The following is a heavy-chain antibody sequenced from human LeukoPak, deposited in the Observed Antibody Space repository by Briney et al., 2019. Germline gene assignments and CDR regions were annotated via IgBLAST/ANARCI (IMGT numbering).Heavy chain of an antibody. D-gene: IGHD2-15*01. Sequence: GASVKVSCRASGYTFTGYYMHWVRQAPGQGLEWMGRINPNSGGTNYAQKFQGRVTMTRDTSVSTAYMELSSLRSEDTAVYYCARDQGLIVVVAATLADWGQGTLVTVSS. J-gene: IGHJ4*02. CDR2: INPNSGGT. CDR1: GYTFTGYY. V-gene: IGHV1-2*06. CDR3: ARDQGLIVVVAATLAD.